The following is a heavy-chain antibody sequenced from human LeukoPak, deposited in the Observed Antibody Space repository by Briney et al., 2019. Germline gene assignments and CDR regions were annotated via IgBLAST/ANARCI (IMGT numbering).Heavy chain of an antibody. V-gene: IGHV3-11*05. CDR3: AKEIDTLGTNAFDI. CDR2: ISGGSSYT. CDR1: GFTFSDYY. J-gene: IGHJ3*02. D-gene: IGHD2-15*01. Sequence: GGSLRLSCAASGFTFSDYYINWIRQAPGKGLEWVSYISGGSSYTKYADSVKGRFTISRDNSKNSLCLQMNSLRTEDTALYYCAKEIDTLGTNAFDIWGQGTIVAVSS.